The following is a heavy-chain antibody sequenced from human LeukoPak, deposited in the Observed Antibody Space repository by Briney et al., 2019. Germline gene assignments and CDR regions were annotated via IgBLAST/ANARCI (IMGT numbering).Heavy chain of an antibody. Sequence: GALVKVSCKASGGTFSSYAISWVRQAPGQGLEWMGGIIPIFGTANYAQKFQGRVTITTDESTSTAYMELSSLRSEDTAVYYCLYSSSWFSSVFDIWGQGTMVTVSS. CDR2: IIPIFGTA. V-gene: IGHV1-69*05. D-gene: IGHD6-13*01. CDR3: LYSSSWFSSVFDI. J-gene: IGHJ3*02. CDR1: GGTFSSYA.